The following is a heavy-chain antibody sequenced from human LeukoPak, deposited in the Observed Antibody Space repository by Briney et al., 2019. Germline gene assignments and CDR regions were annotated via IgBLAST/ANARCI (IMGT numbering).Heavy chain of an antibody. CDR2: INWNGGST. D-gene: IGHD3-22*01. J-gene: IGHJ4*02. CDR3: ARDPQAVWDSSGYYPYYFDY. V-gene: IGHV3-20*04. CDR1: GFIFDDYG. Sequence: GGSLRLSCAASGFIFDDYGMSWVRQAPGKGLEWVSGINWNGGSTGYADSVKGRFTISRDNAKNSLYLQMNSLRAEDTALYYCARDPQAVWDSSGYYPYYFDYWGQGTLVTVSS.